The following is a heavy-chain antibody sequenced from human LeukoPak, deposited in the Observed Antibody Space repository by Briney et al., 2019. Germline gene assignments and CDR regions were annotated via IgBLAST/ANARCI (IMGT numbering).Heavy chain of an antibody. J-gene: IGHJ3*02. V-gene: IGHV4-59*11. CDR1: GGSISSHY. D-gene: IGHD3-9*01. Sequence: PSETLSLTCTVSGGSISSHYRSWIRQPPGKGLEWIGYIYYSGSTNYNPSLKSRVTISVDTSKNQFSLKLSSVTAADTAVYYCARDPTYYDILTGYYKSGAFDIWGQGTMVTVSS. CDR2: IYYSGST. CDR3: ARDPTYYDILTGYYKSGAFDI.